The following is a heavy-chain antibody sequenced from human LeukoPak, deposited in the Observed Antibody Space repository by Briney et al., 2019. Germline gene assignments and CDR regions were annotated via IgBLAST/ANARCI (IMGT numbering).Heavy chain of an antibody. CDR2: IYYSGST. V-gene: IGHV4-31*03. J-gene: IGHJ5*02. CDR1: GGSISSGGYY. CDR3: ARGAEGGYGSGSYYIGNWFDP. D-gene: IGHD3-10*01. Sequence: PSETLSLTCIVSGGSISSGGYYWSWIRQHPGKGLEWIGYIYYSGSTYYNPSLKSRVTISVDTSKNQFSLKLSSVTAADTAVYYCARGAEGGYGSGSYYIGNWFDPWGQGTLVTVSS.